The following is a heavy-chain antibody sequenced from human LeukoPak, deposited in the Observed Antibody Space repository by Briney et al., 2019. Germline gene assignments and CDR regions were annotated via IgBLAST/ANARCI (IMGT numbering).Heavy chain of an antibody. CDR2: IKQDGSAK. CDR3: AGGQGWLLDY. CDR1: GFTFSSYG. V-gene: IGHV3-7*05. Sequence: GGSLRLSCAASGFTFSSYGMTWVRQAPGKGLEWVANIKQDGSAKYYVNSVKGRFTISRDNAKNSLFLQMNSLRVEDKAVYYCAGGQGWLLDYWGQGTLVTVSS. D-gene: IGHD2-15*01. J-gene: IGHJ4*02.